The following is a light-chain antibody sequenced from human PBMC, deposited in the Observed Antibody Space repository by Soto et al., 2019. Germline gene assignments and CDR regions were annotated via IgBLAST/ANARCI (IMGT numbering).Light chain of an antibody. J-gene: IGKJ1*01. V-gene: IGKV3-15*01. CDR1: ESVSSN. CDR2: GAS. Sequence: EIGMTQSPATLSVSPGERVTLSCRASESVSSNLAWYQQKPGRAPRLLMYGASTRATGIPARFSGSGSGTEFTLTISSLQSEDFAVYYCQQYDDWPPWTFGQGTKVDI. CDR3: QQYDDWPPWT.